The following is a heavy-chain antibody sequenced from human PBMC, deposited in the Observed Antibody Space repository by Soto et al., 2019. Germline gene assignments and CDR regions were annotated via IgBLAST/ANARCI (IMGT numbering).Heavy chain of an antibody. CDR2: TYFRSKWYN. D-gene: IGHD5-12*01. Sequence: PSQTLSLTCAISGDRVSSNTAYWNWIRQSPSRGLEWLGRTYFRSKWYNDYAVSVKSRIIINPETSNNQFSLQLNSVTPEDTAVYFCAKGDNLGPKTGYAFDPWGQGIMVTVSS. CDR3: AKGDNLGPKTGYAFDP. V-gene: IGHV6-1*01. CDR1: GDRVSSNTAY. J-gene: IGHJ5*02.